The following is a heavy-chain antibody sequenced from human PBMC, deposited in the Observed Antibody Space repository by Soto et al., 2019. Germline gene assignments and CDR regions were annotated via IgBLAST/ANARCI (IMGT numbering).Heavy chain of an antibody. CDR1: GFTFSNYA. D-gene: IGHD6-6*01. CDR3: AKDLAGRYGLDV. Sequence: PGGSLRLSCAASGFTFSNYAMNWVRQAPGKGLEWVSTISAAGGGTYYADSVKGRFTISRGNSKNTLYLQMNSPRAEDTALYYCAKDLAGRYGLDVWGQGTTVTVSS. CDR2: ISAAGGGT. J-gene: IGHJ6*02. V-gene: IGHV3-23*01.